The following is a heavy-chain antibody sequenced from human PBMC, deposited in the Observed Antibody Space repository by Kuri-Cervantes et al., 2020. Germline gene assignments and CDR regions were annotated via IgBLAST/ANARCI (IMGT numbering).Heavy chain of an antibody. V-gene: IGHV3-48*02. Sequence: GESLKISCAASGFTFSSYSMNWVRQAPGKGLEWVSYISSSSSTIYYADSVKGRFTISRDKAKNSLYLLMNSLRDEDTAVYYCARDNYFDNWGQGTLVTVSS. CDR2: ISSSSSTI. CDR1: GFTFSSYS. J-gene: IGHJ4*02. CDR3: ARDNYFDN.